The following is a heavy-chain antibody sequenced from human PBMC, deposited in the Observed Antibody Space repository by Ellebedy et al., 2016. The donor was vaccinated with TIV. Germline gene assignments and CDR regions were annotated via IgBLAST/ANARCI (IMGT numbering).Heavy chain of an antibody. V-gene: IGHV1-46*01. CDR2: INPSGGST. Sequence: ASVKVSXXASGYTFTSYYMHWVRQAPGQGLEWMGIINPSGGSTSYAQKFQGRVTMTRDTSTSTVYMELSSLRSEDTAVYYCARGSSLYGMDVWGQGTTVTVSS. CDR3: ARGSSLYGMDV. J-gene: IGHJ6*02. CDR1: GYTFTSYY.